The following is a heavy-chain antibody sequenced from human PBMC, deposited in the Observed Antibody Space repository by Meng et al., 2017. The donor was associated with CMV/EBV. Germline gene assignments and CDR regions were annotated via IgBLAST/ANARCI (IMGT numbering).Heavy chain of an antibody. V-gene: IGHV3-73*01. J-gene: IGHJ4*02. Sequence: GESLKIFCAASGFTFSGSAMHWVRQASGKGLEWVGRIRSKANSYATAYAASVKGRFTISRDDSKNTAYLQMNSLKTEDTAVYYCTTNSYLGYCSSTSCVGYWGQGTLVTVSS. CDR2: IRSKANSYAT. CDR3: TTNSYLGYCSSTSCVGY. D-gene: IGHD2-2*01. CDR1: GFTFSGSA.